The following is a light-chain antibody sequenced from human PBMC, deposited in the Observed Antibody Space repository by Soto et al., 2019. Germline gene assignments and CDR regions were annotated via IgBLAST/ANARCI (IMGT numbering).Light chain of an antibody. CDR3: AAWDGSLNGHV. CDR2: VTN. J-gene: IGLJ1*01. CDR1: TSNIGENS. V-gene: IGLV1-44*01. Sequence: QSVLTQPPSVSGTPGQGFTISCSGSTSNIGENSVGWFQQLPGTAPKVVIYVTNKRPSGVPDRFSGSKSGTSAYLAISGLQSEDEADYYCAAWDGSLNGHVFGTGTKLTVL.